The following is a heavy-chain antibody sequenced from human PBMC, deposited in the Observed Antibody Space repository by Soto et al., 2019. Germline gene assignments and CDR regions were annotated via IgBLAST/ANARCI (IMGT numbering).Heavy chain of an antibody. V-gene: IGHV2-5*01. Sequence: GSGPTLVNPTPPLTLTCTFPGFSLPTSGVGVGWIRQPPGKALEWLALIFWNDDERYSPSLKSRLTITKDTSKNQVVLTMTNTDPVDTATYCCVHPGYSYDPFGYWGRGTLVTV. CDR2: IFWNDDE. D-gene: IGHD5-18*01. CDR3: VHPGYSYDPFGY. CDR1: GFSLPTSGVG. J-gene: IGHJ4*02.